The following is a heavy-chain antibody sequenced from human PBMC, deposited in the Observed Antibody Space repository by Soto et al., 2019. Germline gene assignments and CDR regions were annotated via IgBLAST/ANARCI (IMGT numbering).Heavy chain of an antibody. CDR2: IYYSGST. Sequence: LQLQESGPGLVKPSETLSLTCTVSGGSISSSSYYWGWIRQPPGKGLEWIGSIYYSGSTYYNPTLKSRVTISVDTSKNQFSLKLSSVTAADTAVYYCARHVAGYSSGLDYWGQGTLVTVSS. CDR1: GGSISSSSYY. J-gene: IGHJ4*02. D-gene: IGHD6-19*01. V-gene: IGHV4-39*01. CDR3: ARHVAGYSSGLDY.